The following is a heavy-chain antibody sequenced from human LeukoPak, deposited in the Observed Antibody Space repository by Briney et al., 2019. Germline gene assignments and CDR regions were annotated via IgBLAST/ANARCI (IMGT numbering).Heavy chain of an antibody. CDR2: IYYGGST. J-gene: IGHJ5*02. CDR1: GGSISSYY. Sequence: SSETLSLTCTVSGGSISSYYWSWIRQPPGKGLEWIGYIYYGGSTNYNPSLKSRVTISVDTSKNQFSLKLSSVTAADTAVYYCARDRNRIAAAGSNWFDPWGQGTLVTVSS. CDR3: ARDRNRIAAAGSNWFDP. V-gene: IGHV4-59*01. D-gene: IGHD6-13*01.